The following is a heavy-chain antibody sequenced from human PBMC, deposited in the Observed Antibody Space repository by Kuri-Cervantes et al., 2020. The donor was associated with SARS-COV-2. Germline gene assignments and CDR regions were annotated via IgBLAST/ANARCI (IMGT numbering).Heavy chain of an antibody. CDR1: AFTFDDYA. Sequence: GSLRLSCTTSAFTFDDYALAWFRQAPGKGLEWVGFIRSKAYGETTEYAASVKGRFSISRDDSESIAYLQMNSLKTEDTAVYYCSRNFWAGYWPFDYWGQGTLVTVSS. J-gene: IGHJ4*02. D-gene: IGHD3/OR15-3a*01. V-gene: IGHV3-49*03. CDR3: SRNFWAGYWPFDY. CDR2: IRSKAYGETT.